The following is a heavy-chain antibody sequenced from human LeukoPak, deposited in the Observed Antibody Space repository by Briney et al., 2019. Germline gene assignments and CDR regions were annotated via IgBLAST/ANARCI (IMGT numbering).Heavy chain of an antibody. CDR2: IYTSGST. CDR1: GGSISSGSYY. J-gene: IGHJ4*02. CDR3: ASSLEGDYFDY. Sequence: SETLSLTCTVSGGSISSGSYYWSWIRQPAGKGLEWIGRIYTSGSTNYNPSLKSRVTISVDTSKNQFSLKLSSVTAADTAVYYCASSLEGDYFDYWGQGTLVTVSS. D-gene: IGHD3-16*01. V-gene: IGHV4-61*02.